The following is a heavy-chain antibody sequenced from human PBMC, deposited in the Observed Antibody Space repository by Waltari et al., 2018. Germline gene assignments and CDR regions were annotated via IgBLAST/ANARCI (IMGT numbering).Heavy chain of an antibody. V-gene: IGHV1-69*01. CDR2: IIPIFGTA. CDR3: ARVADYYGSGSYLLNYDYYGMDV. CDR1: GGTFSSYA. D-gene: IGHD3-10*01. Sequence: QVQLVQSGAEVKKPGSSVKVSCKASGGTFSSYAISWVRQAPGQGLEWMGGIIPIFGTANYAQKFQGRVTITADEATSTAYMELSSLRSEDTAVDYCARVADYYGSGSYLLNYDYYGMDVWGQGTTVTVSS. J-gene: IGHJ6*02.